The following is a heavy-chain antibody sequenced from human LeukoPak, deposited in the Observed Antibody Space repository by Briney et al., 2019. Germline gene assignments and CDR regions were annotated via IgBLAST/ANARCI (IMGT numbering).Heavy chain of an antibody. CDR2: INHSGTT. V-gene: IGHV4-34*01. D-gene: IGHD3-22*01. J-gene: IGHJ3*02. Sequence: PSETLSLTCTVYGGSFSDYYWSWIRQPPGKGLEWIGEINHSGTTNYNPSLKSRVTISVDTSKNQFSLKLSSVTAADTAVYYCARGPYKYDGSGAFDIWGQGTMVTVSS. CDR3: ARGPYKYDGSGAFDI. CDR1: GGSFSDYY.